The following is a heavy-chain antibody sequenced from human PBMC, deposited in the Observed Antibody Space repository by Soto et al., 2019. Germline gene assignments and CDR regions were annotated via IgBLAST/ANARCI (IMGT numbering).Heavy chain of an antibody. Sequence: ASVKVSCKASGYTFTSYGISWVRQAPGQGLEWMGWISAYNGNTNYAQKLQGRVTMTTDTSTSTAYMELRSLRSDDTAVYYCASTIFGVVIMGYYYYMDVWGKGTTVTVSS. V-gene: IGHV1-18*01. J-gene: IGHJ6*03. D-gene: IGHD3-3*01. CDR3: ASTIFGVVIMGYYYYMDV. CDR1: GYTFTSYG. CDR2: ISAYNGNT.